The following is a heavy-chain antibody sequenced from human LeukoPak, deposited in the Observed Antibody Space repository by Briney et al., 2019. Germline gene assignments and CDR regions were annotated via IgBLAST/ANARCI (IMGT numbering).Heavy chain of an antibody. V-gene: IGHV4-34*01. D-gene: IGHD6-19*01. CDR3: AKDCFGDRRGVPATGSSGCHDAFDI. Sequence: SETLSLTCAVYGGSFSGYYWSWIRQPPGKGLEWIGEINHSGSTNYNPSLKSRVTISVDTSKNHFSLKLSSVTAADTAVYYCAKDCFGDRRGVPATGSSGCHDAFDIWGQGTMVTVSS. CDR2: INHSGST. J-gene: IGHJ3*02. CDR1: GGSFSGYY.